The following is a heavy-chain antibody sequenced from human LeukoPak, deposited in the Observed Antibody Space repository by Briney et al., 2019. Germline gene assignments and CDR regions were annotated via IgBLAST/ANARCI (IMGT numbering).Heavy chain of an antibody. J-gene: IGHJ4*02. D-gene: IGHD3-16*01. CDR2: IKEDGSEA. Sequence: GGSLRLSCAASGFTFSGSDIHWVRQAPGRGLGWVATIKEDGSEAYFGDSVKGRFAISRDNAKNSLYLQMNSLRGEDTAVYYCARGGANRFDYWGQGTLVTVSS. CDR3: ARGGANRFDY. CDR1: GFTFSGSD. V-gene: IGHV3-7*04.